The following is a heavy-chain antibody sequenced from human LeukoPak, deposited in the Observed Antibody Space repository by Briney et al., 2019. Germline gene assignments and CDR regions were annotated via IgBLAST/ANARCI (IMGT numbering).Heavy chain of an antibody. CDR2: ISSGSDYI. Sequence: GGSLRLSCAASGFTFNTYTMNWVRQAPGKGLEWVSCISSGSDYIYYADSVKGRFTISRDNTKNSLYLQMNSLRAEDTDVYFCARGRDSSGWYDIWGQGTLVTVSS. V-gene: IGHV3-21*01. CDR3: ARGRDSSGWYDI. CDR1: GFTFNTYT. D-gene: IGHD6-19*01. J-gene: IGHJ4*02.